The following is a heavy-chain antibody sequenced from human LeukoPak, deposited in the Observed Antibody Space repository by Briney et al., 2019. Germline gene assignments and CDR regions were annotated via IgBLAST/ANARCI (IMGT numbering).Heavy chain of an antibody. CDR2: IYYTGST. Sequence: SETLSLTCTISGGSVSDYYWSWIRQSPGKGLEWIGYIYYTGSTSYNPSLKSRVTISADTSKNEFSLKLNSVTAADTAVYYCASRKLGNDYWGQGTLVTVSS. J-gene: IGHJ4*02. CDR3: ASRKLGNDY. CDR1: GGSVSDYY. D-gene: IGHD7-27*01. V-gene: IGHV4-59*02.